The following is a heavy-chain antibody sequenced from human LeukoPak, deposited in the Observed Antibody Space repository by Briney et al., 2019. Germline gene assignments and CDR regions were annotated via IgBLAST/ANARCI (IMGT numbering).Heavy chain of an antibody. D-gene: IGHD1-26*01. CDR1: GFTFSDYY. CDR2: ISSSGSTI. CDR3: ARVGRGSYYELEGPFDY. V-gene: IGHV3-11*04. J-gene: IGHJ4*02. Sequence: GGSLRLSCAASGFTFSDYYMSWIRQAPGKGLEWVSYISSSGSTIYYADSVKGRFTISRDNSKNTLYLQMGSLRAEDMAVYYCARVGRGSYYELEGPFDYWGQGTLVTVSS.